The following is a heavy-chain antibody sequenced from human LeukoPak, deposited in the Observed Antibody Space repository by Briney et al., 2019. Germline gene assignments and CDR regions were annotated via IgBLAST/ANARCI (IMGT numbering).Heavy chain of an antibody. Sequence: SETLSLTCTVSGGSISSYYWSWIRQPPGKGLEWIGYIYYSGSTNYNPSLKSRVTISVDTSKNQFSLKLSSVTAADTAVYYCARDPFRSSFDSWGPGTLVTVSS. CDR2: IYYSGST. J-gene: IGHJ4*02. CDR3: ARDPFRSSFDS. CDR1: GGSISSYY. D-gene: IGHD1-26*01. V-gene: IGHV4-59*01.